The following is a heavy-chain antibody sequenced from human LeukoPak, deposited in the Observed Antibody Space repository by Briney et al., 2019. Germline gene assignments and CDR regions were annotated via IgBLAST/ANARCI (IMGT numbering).Heavy chain of an antibody. D-gene: IGHD2-21*02. CDR2: IKEDGSQR. Sequence: GGSLRLSCAASGFSFSTSLMTWVRQAPGKGLEWLANIKEDGSQRNYLDSVRGRFTISRDNAKNSLYLQMNSLRAEDTAVYYCASPTGCRGDCPGWGQGTLVTVSS. CDR1: GFSFSTSL. V-gene: IGHV3-7*01. J-gene: IGHJ4*02. CDR3: ASPTGCRGDCPG.